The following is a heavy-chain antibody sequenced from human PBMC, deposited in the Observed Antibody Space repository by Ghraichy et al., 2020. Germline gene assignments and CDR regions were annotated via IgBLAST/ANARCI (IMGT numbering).Heavy chain of an antibody. CDR2: VSAYNGNT. Sequence: ASVKVSCKTSGYSFTSYGLNWVRQAPGQGLEWMGWVSAYNGNTNYAQKFQGRVTMTTDTSTRTAYMELRNLRSDDTGIYYCARELECSGTICRLSWFDPWGQGTLVTVSS. V-gene: IGHV1-18*04. CDR3: ARELECSGTICRLSWFDP. J-gene: IGHJ5*02. CDR1: GYSFTSYG. D-gene: IGHD1-14*01.